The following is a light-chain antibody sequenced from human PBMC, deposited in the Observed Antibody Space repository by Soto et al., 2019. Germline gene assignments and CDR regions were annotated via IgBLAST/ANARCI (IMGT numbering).Light chain of an antibody. CDR3: QHYKISTRYS. J-gene: IGKJ2*03. CDR2: KAS. CDR1: QTISSW. V-gene: IGKV1-5*03. Sequence: DIQMTQSPSTLSGSVGDRVTITCRASQTISSWLAWYQQKPGKAPKLLIYKASTLKSGVPARFSGSGSGTDFTLTISSLQPEDFATYYCQHYKISTRYSFGQGTKVDIK.